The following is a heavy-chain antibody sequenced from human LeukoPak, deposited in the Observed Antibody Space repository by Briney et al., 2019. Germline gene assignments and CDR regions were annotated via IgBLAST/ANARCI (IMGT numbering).Heavy chain of an antibody. CDR1: GGSISSSSYY. V-gene: IGHV4-39*01. CDR2: IYYSGST. CDR3: ARWGGIQLWSRMGYFDY. J-gene: IGHJ4*02. Sequence: SETLSLTCTVSGGSISSSSYYWGWIRQPPGKGLEWIGSIYYSGSTYYNPSLKSRVTISVDTSKNQFSLKLSSVTAADTAVYYCARWGGIQLWSRMGYFDYWGQGTLVTVSS. D-gene: IGHD5-18*01.